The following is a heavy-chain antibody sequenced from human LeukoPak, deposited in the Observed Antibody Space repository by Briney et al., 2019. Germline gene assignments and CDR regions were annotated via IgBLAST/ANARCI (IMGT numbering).Heavy chain of an antibody. J-gene: IGHJ4*02. Sequence: ASVKVSCKASGYTFTTYDISWVRQATGQGLEWLGWMNSNSGNTGYAQKFQGRVTMTRDTSISTAYMELSSLRSEDTAVYYCARGDRISHCLDHWGQGTLVTVSS. CDR3: ARGDRISHCLDH. V-gene: IGHV1-8*01. CDR1: GYTFTTYD. CDR2: MNSNSGNT.